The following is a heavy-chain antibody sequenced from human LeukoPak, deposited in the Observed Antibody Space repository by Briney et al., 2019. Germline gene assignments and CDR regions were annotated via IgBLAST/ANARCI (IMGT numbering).Heavy chain of an antibody. J-gene: IGHJ3*02. Sequence: PGGSLRLSCAASGFTFRVYEMQWVRQAPGKGLEWVSYISGRGDTIYYADSVKGRFTISRDNARNSLHLQMNSLRSEDTALYYCARGDYYGSQNYTYDIWGQGTMVTVSS. V-gene: IGHV3-48*03. CDR2: ISGRGDTI. CDR3: ARGDYYGSQNYTYDI. CDR1: GFTFRVYE. D-gene: IGHD3-10*01.